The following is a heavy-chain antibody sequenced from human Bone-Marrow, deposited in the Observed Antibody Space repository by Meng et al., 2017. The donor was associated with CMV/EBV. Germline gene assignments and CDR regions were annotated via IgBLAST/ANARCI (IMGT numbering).Heavy chain of an antibody. Sequence: QVQLVQSGAEVKNPGSSVKVSCKASGGMFSKYTLSWVRQAPGQGLEWMGWIIPVLGTANYVQKFQGRVTITADEGTSTAYMEMSSLRSEDTAVYYCATDRRAFRWYAYWGQGTLVTVSS. CDR2: IIPVLGTA. CDR1: GGMFSKYT. V-gene: IGHV1-69*11. J-gene: IGHJ4*02. D-gene: IGHD6-13*01. CDR3: ATDRRAFRWYAY.